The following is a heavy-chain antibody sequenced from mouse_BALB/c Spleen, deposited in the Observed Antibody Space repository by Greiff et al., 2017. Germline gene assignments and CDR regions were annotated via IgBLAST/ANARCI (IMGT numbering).Heavy chain of an antibody. Sequence: EVMLVESGGGLVKPGGSLKLSCAASGFTFSSYAMSWVRQSPEKRLEWVAEISSGGSYTYYPDTVTGRFTISRDNAKNTLYLEMSSLRSEDTAMYYCARDRDGYYGFAYWGQGTLVTVSA. CDR3: ARDRDGYYGFAY. V-gene: IGHV5-9-4*01. D-gene: IGHD2-3*01. J-gene: IGHJ3*01. CDR2: ISSGGSYT. CDR1: GFTFSSYA.